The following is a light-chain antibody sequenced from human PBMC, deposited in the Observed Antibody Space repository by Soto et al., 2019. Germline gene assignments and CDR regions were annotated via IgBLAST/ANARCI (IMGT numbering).Light chain of an antibody. CDR2: DAS. J-gene: IGKJ4*01. CDR1: QDINNY. CDR3: QVYGNFPPLT. Sequence: DIQMTQSPSSLSASVGDRVTITCQASQDINNYLNWYQQKSGKAPKLLIYDASNLETGVPSRFSGSQSGTDFTFTISILQPEDIATYYCQVYGNFPPLTFGGGTKVEIK. V-gene: IGKV1-33*01.